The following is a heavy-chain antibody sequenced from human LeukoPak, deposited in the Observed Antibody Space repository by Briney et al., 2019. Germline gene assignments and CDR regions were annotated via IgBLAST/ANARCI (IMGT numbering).Heavy chain of an antibody. CDR2: ISSSSSYI. CDR3: ARGTTGYSSGWLIDY. D-gene: IGHD6-19*01. V-gene: IGHV3-21*01. CDR1: GFTFSGYS. Sequence: GGSLRLSCAASGFTFSGYSMNWVRQAPGKGLEWVSSISSSSSYIYYADSVKGRFTFSRDNAKNSLYLQMNSLRAEDTAVYYCARGTTGYSSGWLIDYWGQGTLVIVSS. J-gene: IGHJ4*02.